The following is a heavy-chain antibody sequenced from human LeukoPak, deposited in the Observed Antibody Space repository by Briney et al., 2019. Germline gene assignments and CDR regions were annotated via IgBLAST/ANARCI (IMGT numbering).Heavy chain of an antibody. Sequence: PGRSLRLSCAASGFTFDDYGMSWVRQAPGKGLEWVSGINWNGGSTGYADSVKGRFTISRDNAKNSLYLQMNSLRAEDTALYYCARVEWELLQDAFDIWGQGTMVTVSS. CDR3: ARVEWELLQDAFDI. CDR1: GFTFDDYG. V-gene: IGHV3-20*04. CDR2: INWNGGST. D-gene: IGHD1-26*01. J-gene: IGHJ3*02.